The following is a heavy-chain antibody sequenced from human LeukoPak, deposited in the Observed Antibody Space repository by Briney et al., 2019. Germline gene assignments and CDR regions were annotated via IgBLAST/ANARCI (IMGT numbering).Heavy chain of an antibody. CDR1: GFTFSYYW. D-gene: IGHD3-3*01. CDR2: IKQDGGEK. J-gene: IGHJ6*04. CDR3: TREDWDTIFGVMHPKWDV. V-gene: IGHV3-7*01. Sequence: GGSLRLSCAASGFTFSYYWMTWVRQAPGKGLEWVANIKQDGGEKYYVDSVQGRFTISRDNAKNSLYLQMNSLRVEDTAVYYCTREDWDTIFGVMHPKWDVWGKGTTVTVSS.